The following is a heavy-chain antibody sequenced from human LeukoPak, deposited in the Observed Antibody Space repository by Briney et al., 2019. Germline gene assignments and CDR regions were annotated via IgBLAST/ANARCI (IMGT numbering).Heavy chain of an antibody. J-gene: IGHJ4*02. V-gene: IGHV1-46*01. CDR1: GYIFTSYY. CDR3: ARAYDSSGYSAYFDY. CDR2: INPSGGST. D-gene: IGHD3-22*01. Sequence: ASVEVSCKASGYIFTSYYIHWVRQAPGQGLEWMGIINPSGGSTNYAQNFQDRVTMTRDTSTSTVYMELSSLRSEDTAVYYCARAYDSSGYSAYFDYWGQGTLVTVSS.